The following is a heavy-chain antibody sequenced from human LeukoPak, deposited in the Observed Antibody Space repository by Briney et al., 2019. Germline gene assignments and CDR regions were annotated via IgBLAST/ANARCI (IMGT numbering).Heavy chain of an antibody. Sequence: PGGSLRLSCAASGFTFSSYSMNWVRQAPGKGLEWVSSISSSSSYIYYADSVKGRFTISRDNAKNSLYLQINSLRAEDTAVYYCARDAVDTAMVADYWGQGTLVTVSS. V-gene: IGHV3-21*01. CDR2: ISSSSSYI. J-gene: IGHJ4*02. D-gene: IGHD5-18*01. CDR3: ARDAVDTAMVADY. CDR1: GFTFSSYS.